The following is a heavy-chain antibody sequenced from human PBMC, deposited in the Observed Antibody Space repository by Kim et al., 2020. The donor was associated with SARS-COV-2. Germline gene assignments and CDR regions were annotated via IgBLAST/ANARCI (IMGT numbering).Heavy chain of an antibody. CDR2: ISGSRGII. Sequence: GGSLRLSCAASGFTFSRYAMTWVRLAPGKGLEWVSYISGSRGIIYYAESVKGRFTISRDNAKNSLYLQMNSLRDEDTALYFCARDSGSAGADDFWGQGT. J-gene: IGHJ4*02. D-gene: IGHD6-13*01. CDR3: ARDSGSAGADDF. V-gene: IGHV3-48*02. CDR1: GFTFSRYA.